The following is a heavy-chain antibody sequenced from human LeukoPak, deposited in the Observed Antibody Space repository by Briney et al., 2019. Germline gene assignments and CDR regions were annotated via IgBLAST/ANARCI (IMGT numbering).Heavy chain of an antibody. J-gene: IGHJ4*02. V-gene: IGHV4-39*01. CDR1: GGSISSSSYY. Sequence: SETLSLTCTVSGGSISSSSYYWGWIRQPPGKGLEWIGSIYYSGSTYYNPSLKSRVTISVDTSKNQFSLKLSSVTAADTAVYYCARLGYYYDSNGSLDYWGQGTLVTVSS. CDR2: IYYSGST. D-gene: IGHD3-22*01. CDR3: ARLGYYYDSNGSLDY.